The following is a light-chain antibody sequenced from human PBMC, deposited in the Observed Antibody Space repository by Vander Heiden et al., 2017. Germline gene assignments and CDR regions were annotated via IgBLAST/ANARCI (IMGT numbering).Light chain of an antibody. Sequence: EIVIPPSPGTLSVSPGDRATLSCSASQSVRNTLAWYQHRPAQAPRLLIFRAASRATGIPARFSGSRSGTKFTLSISSRQSEDFAVYYCRQYDDWPGFTFGPGTTVDIK. V-gene: IGKV3-15*01. CDR1: QSVRNT. J-gene: IGKJ3*01. CDR2: RAA. CDR3: RQYDDWPGFT.